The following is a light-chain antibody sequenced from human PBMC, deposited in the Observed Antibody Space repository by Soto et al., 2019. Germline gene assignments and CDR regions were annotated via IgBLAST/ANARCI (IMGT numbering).Light chain of an antibody. J-gene: IGLJ2*01. CDR3: CSYAGPSTI. V-gene: IGLV2-23*01. CDR2: EGT. Sequence: QSALTQPASVSGSPGQSITISCTGTSSDVGSYNFVSWFQQHPGKVPKLIIYEGTELPSGVSNRFSASKSGNTASLTISGLQPEDEADYYCCSYAGPSTIFGGGTKLTVL. CDR1: SSDVGSYNF.